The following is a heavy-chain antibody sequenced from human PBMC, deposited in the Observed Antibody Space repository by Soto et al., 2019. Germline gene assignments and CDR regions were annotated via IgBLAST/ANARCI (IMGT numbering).Heavy chain of an antibody. CDR3: ARLVGNSWLDH. CDR1: GDSVSSNDAV. J-gene: IGHJ5*02. CDR2: TYYRSIWQT. V-gene: IGHV6-1*01. Sequence: QVQLQQSGPGLVKPSQTLSLTCAISGDSVSSNDAVWNWIRQSPSGGLEWLGRTYYRSIWQTEYAVSVKVRXTXNSXASKNQFSLQLNSVTPEDTAMYCCARLVGNSWLDHWGQGTLVTVSA. D-gene: IGHD6-6*01.